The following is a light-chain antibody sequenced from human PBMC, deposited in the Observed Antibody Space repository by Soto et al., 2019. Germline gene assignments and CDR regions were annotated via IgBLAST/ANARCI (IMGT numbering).Light chain of an antibody. CDR2: KAS. V-gene: IGKV1-5*03. Sequence: DIQMTQSPSTLSASVGERVTITCRASQSINSWLAWYQQKPGKAPKLLIYKASNLESGVPSRFSGSGSGTEFTLTISSLQPDDFATYYHQQYESYSGKFGQGTKVEIK. CDR3: QQYESYSGK. CDR1: QSINSW. J-gene: IGKJ1*01.